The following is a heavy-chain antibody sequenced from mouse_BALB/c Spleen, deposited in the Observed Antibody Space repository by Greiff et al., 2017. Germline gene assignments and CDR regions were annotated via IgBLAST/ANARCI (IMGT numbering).Heavy chain of an antibody. CDR3: ARGYGNPYAMDY. Sequence: VQLQQSGAELVKPGASVKLSCTASGFNIKDTYMHWVKQRPEQGLEWIGRIDPANGNTKYDPKFQGKATITADTYSNTAYLQLSSLTSEDTAVYYCARGYGNPYAMDYWGQGTSVTVSS. D-gene: IGHD2-10*02. J-gene: IGHJ4*01. V-gene: IGHV14-3*02. CDR1: GFNIKDTY. CDR2: IDPANGNT.